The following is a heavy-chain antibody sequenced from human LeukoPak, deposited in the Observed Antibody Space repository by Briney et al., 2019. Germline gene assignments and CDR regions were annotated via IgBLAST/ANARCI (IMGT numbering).Heavy chain of an antibody. V-gene: IGHV3-15*01. J-gene: IGHJ4*02. CDR3: TTDTVTTWRDY. CDR2: IKSKTDGGTT. D-gene: IGHD4-11*01. Sequence: TGGSLRLSCAASGFTFSTYWMSWVRQAPGKGLEWVGRIKSKTDGGTTDYAAPVKGRFTISRDDSKNTLYLQMNSLKTEDTAVYYCTTDTVTTWRDYWGQGTLVTVSS. CDR1: GFTFSTYW.